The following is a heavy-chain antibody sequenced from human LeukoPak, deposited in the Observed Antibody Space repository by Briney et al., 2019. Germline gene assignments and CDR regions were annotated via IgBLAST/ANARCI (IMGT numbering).Heavy chain of an antibody. CDR2: INPNSGGT. CDR1: GYTFTGYY. V-gene: IGHV1-2*02. J-gene: IGHJ4*02. CDR3: ARGMYYDFWSGYFYYFDY. D-gene: IGHD3-3*01. Sequence: ASVKVSCKASGYTFTGYYMHWVRQAPGQGLEWMGWINPNSGGTNYVQKFQGRVTMTRDTSISTAYMELSRLRSDDTAVYYCARGMYYDFWSGYFYYFDYWGQGTLVTVSS.